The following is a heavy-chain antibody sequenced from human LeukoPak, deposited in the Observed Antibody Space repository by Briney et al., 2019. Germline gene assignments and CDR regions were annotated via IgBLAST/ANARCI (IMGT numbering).Heavy chain of an antibody. CDR1: AFSFSTYS. D-gene: IGHD2-15*01. Sequence: GGSLRLSCAASAFSFSTYSMNWVRQAPGKGLEWVSSISSSSNYIYYADSVKGRFTISRDNAKNSLYLQMNGLRADDTAVYYCARVGYCSGGSCYSLNWFDPWGQGTLVTVSS. CDR3: ARVGYCSGGSCYSLNWFDP. CDR2: ISSSSNYI. J-gene: IGHJ5*02. V-gene: IGHV3-21*01.